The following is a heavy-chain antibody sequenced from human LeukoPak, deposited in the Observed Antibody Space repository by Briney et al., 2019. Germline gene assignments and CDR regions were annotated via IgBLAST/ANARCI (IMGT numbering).Heavy chain of an antibody. V-gene: IGHV3-7*01. CDR1: GFTFSNYW. J-gene: IGHJ3*02. D-gene: IGHD5-12*01. CDR2: IKQDGSEK. Sequence: GGSLRLSCAASGFTFSNYWMSWVRQAPGKGLEWVANIKQDGSEKYYVDSVKGRFTISRDNAKNSLYLQMNSLRAEDTAVYYCARQISGRLGNAFDIWGQGTMVTVSS. CDR3: ARQISGRLGNAFDI.